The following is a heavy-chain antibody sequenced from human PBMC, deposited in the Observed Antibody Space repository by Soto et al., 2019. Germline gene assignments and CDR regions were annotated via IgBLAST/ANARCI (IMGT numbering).Heavy chain of an antibody. CDR2: ISSSSSTI. CDR1: GFTFSSYS. CDR3: AREGSTLNWFEP. J-gene: IGHJ5*02. V-gene: IGHV3-48*02. Sequence: GGSLRLSCAASGFTFSSYSMNWVRQAPGKGLEWVSYISSSSSTIYYADSVKGRFTISRDTAKNSLYLQMDSLSDEDAAVYYGAREGSTLNWFEPWGQGSLVTVTS.